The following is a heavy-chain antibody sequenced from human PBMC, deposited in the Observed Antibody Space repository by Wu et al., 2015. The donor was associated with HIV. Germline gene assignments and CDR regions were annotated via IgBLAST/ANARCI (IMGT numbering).Heavy chain of an antibody. D-gene: IGHD1-26*01. Sequence: QVQLVQSGAEVKKPGASAKVSCKASGYTFTAYYIHWVRQAPGQGLEWMGWINPDSGATNYAQKFQGRVTMTRDTSITTAYMELTSLTSDDTAMYYCARDPFVPIPQSYSGAYYG. J-gene: IGHJ6*01. CDR1: GYTFTAYY. V-gene: IGHV1-2*02. CDR2: INPDSGAT. CDR3: ARDPFVPIPQSYSGAYYG.